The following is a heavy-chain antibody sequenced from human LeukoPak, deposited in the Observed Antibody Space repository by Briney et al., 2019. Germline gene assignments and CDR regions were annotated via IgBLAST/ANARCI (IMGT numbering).Heavy chain of an antibody. Sequence: ASVEVSCKASGYTFTGYYMHWVRQAPGQGLEWMGWINPNSGGTNYAQKFQGRVTMTRDTSISTAYMELSRLRSDDTAVYYCARGDQYYDILTGYLYYFDYWGQGTLVTVSS. CDR3: ARGDQYYDILTGYLYYFDY. J-gene: IGHJ4*02. CDR2: INPNSGGT. D-gene: IGHD3-9*01. CDR1: GYTFTGYY. V-gene: IGHV1-2*02.